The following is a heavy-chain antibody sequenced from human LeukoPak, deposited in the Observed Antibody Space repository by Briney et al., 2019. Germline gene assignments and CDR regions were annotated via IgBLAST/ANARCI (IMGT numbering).Heavy chain of an antibody. CDR3: AKDGEGYYYGMDV. CDR1: GFTFSSYA. V-gene: IGHV3-23*01. J-gene: IGHJ6*02. D-gene: IGHD3-10*01. CDR2: ISGSGGST. Sequence: PGGSLRLSCAASGFTFSSYAMSWVRQAPGKGLEWVSGISGSGGSTYYADSVKGRFTISRDNSKNTLYLQMNSLRGEDTAVYYCAKDGEGYYYGMDVWGQGTTVTVSS.